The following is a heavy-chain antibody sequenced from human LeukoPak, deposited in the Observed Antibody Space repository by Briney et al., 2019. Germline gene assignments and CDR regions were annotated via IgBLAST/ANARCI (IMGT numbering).Heavy chain of an antibody. CDR3: ARGPRHIVVVIATGAEYFQH. CDR1: GYSISSGYS. Sequence: SETLSLTCAVFGYSISSGYSWGWIRQPPGKGLEWIGSIYHSGSTYYNPSLKSRVTLSVDTSKNQFSLKLSSVTAADTAVYYCARGPRHIVVVIATGAEYFQHWGQGTLVTVSS. J-gene: IGHJ1*01. V-gene: IGHV4-38-2*01. D-gene: IGHD2-21*01. CDR2: IYHSGST.